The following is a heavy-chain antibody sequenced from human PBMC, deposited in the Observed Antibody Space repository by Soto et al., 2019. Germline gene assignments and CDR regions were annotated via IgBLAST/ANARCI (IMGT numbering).Heavy chain of an antibody. J-gene: IGHJ4*02. CDR2: VSGSGDNT. Sequence: GGSLRLSCAASGLISSKDAMSWVRQAPGKGLEWVSGVSGSGDNTYYADSVKGRFTISRDNSKNTISLQMNILRAEDSAVYYCTKESAASFDYWGQGTLVTVSS. D-gene: IGHD2-15*01. V-gene: IGHV3-23*01. CDR3: TKESAASFDY. CDR1: GLISSKDA.